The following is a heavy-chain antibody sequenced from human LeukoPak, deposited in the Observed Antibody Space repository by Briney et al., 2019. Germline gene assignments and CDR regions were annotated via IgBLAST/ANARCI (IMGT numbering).Heavy chain of an antibody. D-gene: IGHD6-19*01. CDR3: AKGPLAVAGSDYFDY. J-gene: IGHJ4*02. CDR2: IWYDGSNK. V-gene: IGHV3-30*02. CDR1: GFTFSSYG. Sequence: GGSLRLSCAASGFTFSSYGMHWVRQAPGKGLEWVAVIWYDGSNKYYADSVKGRFTISRDNSKNTLYLQMNSLRAEGTAVYYCAKGPLAVAGSDYFDYWGQGTLVTVSS.